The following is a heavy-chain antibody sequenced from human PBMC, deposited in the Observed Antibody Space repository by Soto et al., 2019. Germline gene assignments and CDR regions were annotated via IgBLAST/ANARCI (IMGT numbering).Heavy chain of an antibody. D-gene: IGHD2-2*01. CDR2: TFPMFGKA. CDR3: VTVDISTWIDGMDV. Sequence: QVQLVQSGAEVKKPGSSVKVSCKASGGTFSSYAISWVRQAPGQGLEWMGGTFPMFGKANYAQKFQGRVTISADKSTSTAYMELSSLRSEDTAVYYCVTVDISTWIDGMDVWGQGTTVTVSS. V-gene: IGHV1-69*06. J-gene: IGHJ6*02. CDR1: GGTFSSYA.